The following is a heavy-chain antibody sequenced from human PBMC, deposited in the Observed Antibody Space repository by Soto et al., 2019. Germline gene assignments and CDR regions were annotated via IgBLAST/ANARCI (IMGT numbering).Heavy chain of an antibody. CDR1: GFTFSSYA. CDR3: ASAYCSSTSCYRAYYGMDV. D-gene: IGHD2-2*02. J-gene: IGHJ6*02. V-gene: IGHV3-30-3*01. CDR2: ISYDGSNK. Sequence: GGSLRLSCAASGFTFSSYAMHWVRQAPGKGLEWVAVISYDGSNKYYADSVKGRFTISIDNSKNTLYLQMNSLRAEDTAVYYCASAYCSSTSCYRAYYGMDVWGQGTTVTVSS.